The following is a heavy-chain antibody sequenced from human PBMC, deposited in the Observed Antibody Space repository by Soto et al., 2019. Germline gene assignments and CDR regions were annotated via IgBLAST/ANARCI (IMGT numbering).Heavy chain of an antibody. Sequence: LSLTCTVSGCSISSSYWSWIRQPPGKGLEWLAYIYDDGSANYNPSLKSRATISLDMSKNQFSLKLTSVTAADTAVYYCARDKYCSGGSCRKNWFDPWGQGTLVTVSS. CDR2: IYDDGSA. CDR1: GCSISSSY. J-gene: IGHJ5*02. V-gene: IGHV4-59*01. D-gene: IGHD2-15*01. CDR3: ARDKYCSGGSCRKNWFDP.